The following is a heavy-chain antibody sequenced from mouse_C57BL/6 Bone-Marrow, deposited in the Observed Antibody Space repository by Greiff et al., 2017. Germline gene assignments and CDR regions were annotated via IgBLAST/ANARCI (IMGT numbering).Heavy chain of an antibody. V-gene: IGHV1-64*01. D-gene: IGHD1-1*01. CDR2: IHPNSGST. CDR3: ARWYYGSSRDY. Sequence: VQLQQPGAELVKPGASVKLSCKASGYTFTSYWMHWVKQRPGQGLEWIGMIHPNSGSTNYNEKFKSKATLTVDKSSSTAYMQLSSLTSEDSAVYYCARWYYGSSRDYWGQGTTLTVSS. J-gene: IGHJ2*01. CDR1: GYTFTSYW.